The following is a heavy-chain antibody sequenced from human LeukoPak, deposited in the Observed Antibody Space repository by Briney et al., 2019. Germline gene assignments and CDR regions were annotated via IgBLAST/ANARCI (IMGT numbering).Heavy chain of an antibody. CDR2: IKQDGSEK. J-gene: IGHJ3*02. Sequence: PGGSLRLSCAASGFTFSSYWMSWVRQAPGKGPEWVANIKQDGSEKYYVDSVKGRFTISRDNAKNSLYLQMNSLRAEDTAVYYCARTSVNSLWDDAFDIWGQGTMVTVSS. CDR3: ARTSVNSLWDDAFDI. V-gene: IGHV3-7*04. CDR1: GFTFSSYW. D-gene: IGHD4-17*01.